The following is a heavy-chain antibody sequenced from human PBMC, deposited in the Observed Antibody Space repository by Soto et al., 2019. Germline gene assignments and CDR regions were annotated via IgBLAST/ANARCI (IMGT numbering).Heavy chain of an antibody. V-gene: IGHV1-2*02. Sequence: GASVKVSCKASGYTFTGYFINWVRQAPGQGLEWMGWINPNTGGTFSAQNFEGRVTMTRDTSISTAYIELSSLRSDDTAVYYCARQFDSDTSGYYYAYWGQGTLVTVSS. CDR3: ARQFDSDTSGYYYAY. CDR1: GYTFTGYF. D-gene: IGHD3-22*01. CDR2: INPNTGGT. J-gene: IGHJ4*02.